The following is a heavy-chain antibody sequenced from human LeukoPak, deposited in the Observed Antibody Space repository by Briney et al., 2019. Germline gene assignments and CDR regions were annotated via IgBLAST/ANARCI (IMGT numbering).Heavy chain of an antibody. CDR1: GFTFSSHG. D-gene: IGHD2-2*01. V-gene: IGHV3-33*08. J-gene: IGHJ4*02. CDR2: IWYDGSYE. CDR3: ARDKSTSCYHFDY. Sequence: GGSLRLSCEASGFTFSSHGMHWVRQAPGKGLEWVAVIWYDGSYEYYADSVKGRFTISRDNSNSTLYLQMNSLRAEDTAVYYCARDKSTSCYHFDYWGQGALVTVTS.